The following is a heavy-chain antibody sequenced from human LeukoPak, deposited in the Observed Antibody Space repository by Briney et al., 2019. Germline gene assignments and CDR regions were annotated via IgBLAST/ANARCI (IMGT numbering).Heavy chain of an antibody. D-gene: IGHD4-17*01. CDR2: IYHSGST. CDR3: ARAPSGTVTTGAPDY. V-gene: IGHV4-4*02. Sequence: SGTLSLTCAVSGGPISSSNWWSWVRQPPGKRLEWIGGIYHSGSTNYNPSLKSRVTISVDKSKNQFSLKLSSVTAADTAVYYCARAPSGTVTTGAPDYWGQGTLVTVSS. CDR1: GGPISSSNW. J-gene: IGHJ4*02.